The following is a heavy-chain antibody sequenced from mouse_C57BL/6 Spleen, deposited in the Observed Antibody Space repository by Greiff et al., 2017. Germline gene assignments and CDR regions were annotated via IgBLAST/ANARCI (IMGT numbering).Heavy chain of an antibody. Sequence: EVQLQESGGGLVKPGGSLKLSCAASGFTFSSYAMSWVRQTPEKRLEWVATISDGGSYTYYPDNVKGRFTISRDNAKNNLSLQMSQLKSEDTAMYYCARDQDPYDYEYAMDYWGQGTSVTVSS. CDR2: ISDGGSYT. CDR1: GFTFSSYA. V-gene: IGHV5-4*01. CDR3: ARDQDPYDYEYAMDY. J-gene: IGHJ4*01. D-gene: IGHD2-4*01.